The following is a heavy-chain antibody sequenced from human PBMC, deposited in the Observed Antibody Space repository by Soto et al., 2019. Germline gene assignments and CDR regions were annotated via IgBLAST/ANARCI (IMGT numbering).Heavy chain of an antibody. Sequence: QVQLVQSGAEVKKPGASVKVSCKASGYTFTSYGISWVRQALGPGLEWMGWISAYNGNTNYAQKLQGRVTMTTDTSTSTADMELRSLRSDDTAVYCCAREFGERGSDYWGQGILVTGSS. V-gene: IGHV1-18*01. J-gene: IGHJ4*02. CDR2: ISAYNGNT. CDR3: AREFGERGSDY. D-gene: IGHD3-16*01. CDR1: GYTFTSYG.